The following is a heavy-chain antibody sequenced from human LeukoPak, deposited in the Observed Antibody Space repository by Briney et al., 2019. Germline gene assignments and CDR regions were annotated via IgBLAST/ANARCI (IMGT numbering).Heavy chain of an antibody. CDR3: ARGSAWGGDY. V-gene: IGHV3-30*04. J-gene: IGHJ4*02. D-gene: IGHD6-19*01. CDR1: GFTFSSYA. CDR2: ISYDGSNK. Sequence: GRSLRLSCAASGFTFSSYAMHWVRQAPGKGLEWVAVISYDGSNKYYADSVKGRFTISRDNSKNTLYLQMNSLRAEDTAVYYCARGSAWGGDYWGQGTLVTVSS.